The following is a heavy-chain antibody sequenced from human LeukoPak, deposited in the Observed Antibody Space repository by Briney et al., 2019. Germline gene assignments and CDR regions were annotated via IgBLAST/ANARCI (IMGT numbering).Heavy chain of an antibody. J-gene: IGHJ5*02. Sequence: SETLSLTCTVSGGSISSSSYYWGWIRQPPGKGLEWIGSIYYSGSTYYNPSLKSRVTISVDTSKNQLSLKLNSVTAADTAVYYCARHEIRIYYGSGTLNWFDPWGQGTLVTVSS. D-gene: IGHD3-10*01. CDR3: ARHEIRIYYGSGTLNWFDP. CDR2: IYYSGST. V-gene: IGHV4-39*01. CDR1: GGSISSSSYY.